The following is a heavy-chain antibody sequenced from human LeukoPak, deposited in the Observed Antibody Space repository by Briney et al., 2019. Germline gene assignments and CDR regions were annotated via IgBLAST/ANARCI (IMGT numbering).Heavy chain of an antibody. J-gene: IGHJ4*02. CDR2: IIPIFGTA. D-gene: IGHD3-22*01. Sequence: ASVKVSCKASGGTFSSYAISWVRQAPGQGLEWMGRIIPIFGTANYAQKFQGRVTITTDESTSTAYMELSSLRSKDTAVYYCATQTYYYDSSGYYGIYFDYWGQGTLVTVSS. CDR3: ATQTYYYDSSGYYGIYFDY. CDR1: GGTFSSYA. V-gene: IGHV1-69*05.